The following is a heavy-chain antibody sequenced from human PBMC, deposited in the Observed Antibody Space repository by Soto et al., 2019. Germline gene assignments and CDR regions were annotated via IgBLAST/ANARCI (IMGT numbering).Heavy chain of an antibody. CDR3: AKATATGGGAFDI. J-gene: IGHJ3*02. D-gene: IGHD2-8*02. CDR2: ILVDGRT. CDR1: GFICSSYD. Sequence: GGSLRLSCAASGFICSSYDTSWVRQAPGKGLEWVSTILVDGRTFYVDSVKGRFTISRDSSQNTVYLQMNSLTAGDTALYYCAKATATGGGAFDICGQGTMVTVSS. V-gene: IGHV3-23*01.